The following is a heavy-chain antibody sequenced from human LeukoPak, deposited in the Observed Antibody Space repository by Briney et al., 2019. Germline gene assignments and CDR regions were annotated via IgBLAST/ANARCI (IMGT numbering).Heavy chain of an antibody. D-gene: IGHD1-1*01. J-gene: IGHJ1*01. Sequence: AGGSLRLSCEASRFIFTDYWMTWARQAPGKGLEWVANTNKDGSEKWYVDSVKGRFTISRDNAKNSLYLQMNSLKAGDTALYYCVRDGNDGLNDWEYWGQGALVTVSS. CDR3: VRDGNDGLNDWEY. CDR1: RFIFTDYW. CDR2: TNKDGSEK. V-gene: IGHV3-7*03.